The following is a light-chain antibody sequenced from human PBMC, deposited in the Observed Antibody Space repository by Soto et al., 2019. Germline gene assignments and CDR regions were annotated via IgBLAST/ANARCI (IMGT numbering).Light chain of an antibody. CDR2: DTS. CDR1: QSISGY. V-gene: IGKV3-11*01. CDR3: QQRSNWPLT. J-gene: IGKJ4*01. Sequence: EIVLTQSPATLSLSPGDRATLSCRASQSISGYLAWYQQKPGQAPRLLIFDTSERATGIPARFSGSGSETDFTLTISSLEPEDFAVYYRQQRSNWPLTFGGGTKVDIK.